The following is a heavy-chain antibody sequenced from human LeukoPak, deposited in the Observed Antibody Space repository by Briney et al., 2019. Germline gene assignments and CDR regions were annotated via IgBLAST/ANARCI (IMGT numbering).Heavy chain of an antibody. CDR3: ARGFDILTGCFDY. D-gene: IGHD3-9*01. Sequence: PSETLSLTCTVSGGSIGTYYWSWIRQPPGKGLEWIGYIYYSGSTNYNPSLKSRVTISVDTSKNQFSLKLSSVTAADTAVYYCARGFDILTGCFDYWGQGTLVTVSS. CDR2: IYYSGST. CDR1: GGSIGTYY. J-gene: IGHJ4*02. V-gene: IGHV4-59*01.